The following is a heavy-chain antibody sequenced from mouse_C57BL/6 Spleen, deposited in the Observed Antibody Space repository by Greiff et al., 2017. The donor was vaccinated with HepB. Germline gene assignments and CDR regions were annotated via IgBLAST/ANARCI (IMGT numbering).Heavy chain of an antibody. CDR3: TREGWAEAMDY. Sequence: EVKLVESGEGLVKPGGSLKLSCAASGFTFSSYAMSWVRQTPEKRLEWVAYISSGGDYIYYADTVKGRFTISRDNARNTLYLQMSSLKSEDTAMYYCTREGWAEAMDYWGQGTSVTVSS. CDR2: ISSGGDYI. D-gene: IGHD3-3*01. V-gene: IGHV5-9-1*02. J-gene: IGHJ4*01. CDR1: GFTFSSYA.